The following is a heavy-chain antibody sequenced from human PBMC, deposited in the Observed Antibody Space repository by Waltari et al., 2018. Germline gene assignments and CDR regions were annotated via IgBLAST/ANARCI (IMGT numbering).Heavy chain of an antibody. V-gene: IGHV4-39*06. D-gene: IGHD6-25*01. CDR2: VYSSGST. Sequence: QLQESGPGLVKPSETLSLNCTVSGGSISSTSYYWGWIRQPPGKGLEWIGSVYSSGSTNHNPSHKSRVTLTVVTSKSQFALKLSSVTAADTAVYYCVRRSSAWQIGAFDIWGQGTMVTVSS. CDR1: GGSISSTSYY. J-gene: IGHJ3*02. CDR3: VRRSSAWQIGAFDI.